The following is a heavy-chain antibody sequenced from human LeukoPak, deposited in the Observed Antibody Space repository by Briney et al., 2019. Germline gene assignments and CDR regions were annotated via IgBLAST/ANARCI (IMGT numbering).Heavy chain of an antibody. D-gene: IGHD1-7*01. CDR2: IYSGGST. V-gene: IGHV3-66*01. J-gene: IGHJ4*02. Sequence: PGGSLRLSCAASGFTVSSNYMSWVRQAPGKGLEWVSVIYSGGSTYYADSVKGRFTISRDNSKNTLYLQMNSLRAEDTAVYYCARGNLTSPFDYWGQGTLVTVSS. CDR3: ARGNLTSPFDY. CDR1: GFTVSSNY.